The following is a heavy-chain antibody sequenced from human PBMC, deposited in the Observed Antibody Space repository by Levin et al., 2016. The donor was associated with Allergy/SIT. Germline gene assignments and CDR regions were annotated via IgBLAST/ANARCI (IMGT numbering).Heavy chain of an antibody. CDR1: GYTFTGYY. V-gene: IGHV1-2*02. CDR3: AVWTTVTTVVDY. CDR2: INPNSGGT. J-gene: IGHJ4*02. Sequence: ASVKVSCKASGYTFTGYYMHWVRQAPGQGLEWMGWINPNSGGTNYAQKFQGRVTMTRDTSISTAYMELSRLRSDDTAVYYCAVWTTVTTVVDYWGQGTLVTVSS. D-gene: IGHD4-17*01.